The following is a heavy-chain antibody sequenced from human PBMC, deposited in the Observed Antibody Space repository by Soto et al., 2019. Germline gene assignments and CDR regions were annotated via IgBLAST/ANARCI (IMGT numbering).Heavy chain of an antibody. CDR3: ARSLGWYAVDY. Sequence: QVLLQESGPGLVQPSGTLSLSCVVSGVSIGSNYYWGWVRQPPGKGLEWLGDMSHIGSVNYNPSLKSGVTISMDKSQNQFSLKLDSMTAADTAVYYCARSLGWYAVDYWGQVTLVIVSS. CDR2: MSHIGSV. J-gene: IGHJ4*02. V-gene: IGHV4-4*02. D-gene: IGHD6-19*01. CDR1: GVSIGSNYY.